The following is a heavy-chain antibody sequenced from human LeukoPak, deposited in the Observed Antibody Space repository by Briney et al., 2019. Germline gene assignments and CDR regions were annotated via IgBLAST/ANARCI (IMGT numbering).Heavy chain of an antibody. Sequence: GESLKISCKGSGYSFTSYWIGWVRQMPGKGLEWMGIIYPGDSNTRYSPSFQGQVTISADKSISTAYLQWSSLKASDTAMYYCARQALYGSGIGWFDPWGQGTLVTVSS. V-gene: IGHV5-51*01. J-gene: IGHJ5*02. CDR2: IYPGDSNT. CDR1: GYSFTSYW. CDR3: ARQALYGSGIGWFDP. D-gene: IGHD3-10*01.